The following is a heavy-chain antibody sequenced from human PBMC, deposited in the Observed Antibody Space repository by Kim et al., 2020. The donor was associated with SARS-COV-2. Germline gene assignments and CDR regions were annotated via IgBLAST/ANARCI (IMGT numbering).Heavy chain of an antibody. CDR1: GGSISSGGYS. V-gene: IGHV4-30-2*01. CDR2: IYYSGST. J-gene: IGHJ5*02. D-gene: IGHD3-10*01. Sequence: SETLSLTCAVSGGSISSGGYSWSWIRQPPGKGLEWIGYIYYSGSTYYNPSLKSRVTISVDRSKNQFSLKLSSVTAADTAVYYCARARNGVRGVHNWFDPWGQGTLVTVSS. CDR3: ARARNGVRGVHNWFDP.